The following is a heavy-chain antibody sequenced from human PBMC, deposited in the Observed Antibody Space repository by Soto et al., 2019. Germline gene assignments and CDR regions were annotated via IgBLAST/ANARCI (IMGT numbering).Heavy chain of an antibody. CDR3: AREGYYYDSSGYRPVYYFDY. J-gene: IGHJ4*02. CDR1: GYTFTSYG. V-gene: IGHV1-18*04. CDR2: ISAYDGNT. D-gene: IGHD3-22*01. Sequence: ASVKVSCKASGYTFTSYGISWVRQAPGQGLEWMGWISAYDGNTNYAQKLQGRVTMTTDTSTSTAYMELRSLRSDDTAVYYCAREGYYYDSSGYRPVYYFDYWGQGTLVTVS.